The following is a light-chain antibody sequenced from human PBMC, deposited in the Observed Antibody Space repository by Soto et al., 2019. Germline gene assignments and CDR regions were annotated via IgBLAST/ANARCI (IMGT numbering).Light chain of an antibody. Sequence: DIQMTQSPSTLSASVGDRVTLTCRASQSISSWLAWYQQKPGKAPKLLIYDASSLESGVPSRFSGSGSGTEFPLSISSLQPDDFATYYCQQYNSYPITFGQGTRLEIK. V-gene: IGKV1-5*01. CDR3: QQYNSYPIT. CDR1: QSISSW. CDR2: DAS. J-gene: IGKJ5*01.